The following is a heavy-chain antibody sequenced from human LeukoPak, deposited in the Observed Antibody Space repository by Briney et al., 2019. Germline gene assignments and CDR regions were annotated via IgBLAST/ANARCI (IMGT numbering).Heavy chain of an antibody. CDR1: GGSISTYY. CDR3: ARDRRRELLHAFDI. J-gene: IGHJ3*02. D-gene: IGHD1-7*01. Sequence: SETLSLTCTVSGGSISTYYWSWIRQPPGKGLEWIAYIDYSGNTNYNPFLKSRVTISVDTSKNQFSLKLSSVTAADTAVYYCARDRRRELLHAFDIWGQGTMVTVSS. V-gene: IGHV4-59*01. CDR2: IDYSGNT.